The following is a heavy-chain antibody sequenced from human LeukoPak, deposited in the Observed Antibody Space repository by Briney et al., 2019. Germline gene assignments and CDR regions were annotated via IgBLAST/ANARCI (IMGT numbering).Heavy chain of an antibody. J-gene: IGHJ4*02. Sequence: GGSLRLSCAASGFTFSTYTMNWVRQAPGKGLEWVSSISGSSSYIYYADSVKGRFTISRDNSKNTLYLQMNSLRAEDTAVYYCAKGDTTWELPHDCWGQGTLVTVSS. CDR3: AKGDTTWELPHDC. D-gene: IGHD1-26*01. CDR2: ISGSSSYI. V-gene: IGHV3-21*04. CDR1: GFTFSTYT.